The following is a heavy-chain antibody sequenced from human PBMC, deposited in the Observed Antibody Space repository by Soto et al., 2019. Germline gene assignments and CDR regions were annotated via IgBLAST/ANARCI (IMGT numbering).Heavy chain of an antibody. J-gene: IGHJ4*02. Sequence: EVQLVESGGGLVQPGGSLRLSCAASGFTFSSYWMHWVRQTPGKGLVWVSRINSDGSSTSYADSVKGRFTISRDNAENTLDLQMSSLRAEDTAVYDCAREKEWNYGDWGQGTLVTVSS. CDR2: INSDGSST. D-gene: IGHD1-7*01. CDR1: GFTFSSYW. CDR3: AREKEWNYGD. V-gene: IGHV3-74*01.